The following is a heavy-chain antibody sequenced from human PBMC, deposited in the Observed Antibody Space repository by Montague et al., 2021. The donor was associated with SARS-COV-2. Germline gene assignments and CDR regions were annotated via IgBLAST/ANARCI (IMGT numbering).Heavy chain of an antibody. CDR2: ISYDGTYK. J-gene: IGHJ6*02. CDR3: ARDHQFYDVLTAYFPSNYYHNYYGMDV. CDR1: GFTFSSYP. Sequence: SLRLPCAASGFTFSSYPMHWVRQAPGKGLEWVAVISYDGTYKYYXDSVKGRFTISRDNSKNTLYLQLNSLRAEDTAVYFCARDHQFYDVLTAYFPSNYYHNYYGMDVWGQGTTVTVSS. V-gene: IGHV3-30-3*01. D-gene: IGHD3-9*01.